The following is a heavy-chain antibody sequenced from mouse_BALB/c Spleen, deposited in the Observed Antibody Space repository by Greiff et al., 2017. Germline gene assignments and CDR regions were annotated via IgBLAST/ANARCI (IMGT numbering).Heavy chain of an antibody. CDR1: GFTFSSYA. J-gene: IGHJ2*01. CDR2: ISSGGSYT. D-gene: IGHD2-3*01. Sequence: DVHLVESGGGLVKPGGSLKLSCAASGFTFSSYAMSWVRQTPEKRLEWVATISSGGSYTYYPDSVKGRFTISRDNAKNTLYLQMSSLRSEDTAMYYCARRRADGYFDYWGQGTTLTVSS. CDR3: ARRRADGYFDY. V-gene: IGHV5-9-3*01.